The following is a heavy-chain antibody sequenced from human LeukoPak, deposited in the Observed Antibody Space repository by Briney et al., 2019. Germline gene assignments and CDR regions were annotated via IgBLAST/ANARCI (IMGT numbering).Heavy chain of an antibody. Sequence: GGSLRLSCAASGFTFSSYSMTWVRQAPGKGLEWVSYITYSSSTIYYADSVKGRFTISRDNAKNSLYLQMNSLRAEDTAVYYCAKQSAAASFDYWGQGTLVTVSS. V-gene: IGHV3-48*01. CDR2: ITYSSSTI. D-gene: IGHD6-25*01. CDR1: GFTFSSYS. CDR3: AKQSAAASFDY. J-gene: IGHJ4*02.